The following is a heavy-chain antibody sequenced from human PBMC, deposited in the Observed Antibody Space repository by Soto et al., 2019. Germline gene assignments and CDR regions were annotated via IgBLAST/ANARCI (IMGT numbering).Heavy chain of an antibody. CDR2: IYYSGST. J-gene: IGHJ6*02. CDR1: GGSISSGGYY. Sequence: QVQLQESGPGLVKPSQTLSLTCTVSGGSISSGGYYWSWIRQHPGKGLEWIGYIYYSGSTYYNPSPKCRVTILVEASKSQFSVKLRAVTAADTDVYYCSRGGAGYSRSGMDVWGQGTTVTVSS. V-gene: IGHV4-31*03. D-gene: IGHD5-18*01. CDR3: SRGGAGYSRSGMDV.